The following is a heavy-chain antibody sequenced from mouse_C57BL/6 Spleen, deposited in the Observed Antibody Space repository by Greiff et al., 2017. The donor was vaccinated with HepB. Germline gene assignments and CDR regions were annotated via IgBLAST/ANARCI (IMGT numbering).Heavy chain of an antibody. CDR1: GYTFTSYW. D-gene: IGHD1-1*01. CDR2: IDPSDSET. J-gene: IGHJ1*03. CDR3: AREYYGSSHGYIDV. V-gene: IGHV1-52*01. Sequence: VQLQQPGAELVRPGSSVKLSCKASGYTFTSYWMHWVKQRPIQGLEWIGNIDPSDSETHYNQKFKDKATLTVDKSSSTAYMQLSSLTSEASAVYYCAREYYGSSHGYIDVWGTGTTVTVSS.